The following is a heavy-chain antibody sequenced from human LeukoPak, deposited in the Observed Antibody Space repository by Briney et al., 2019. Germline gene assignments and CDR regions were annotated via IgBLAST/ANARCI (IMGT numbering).Heavy chain of an antibody. CDR3: ARGIAVAGTIYYYGMDV. J-gene: IGHJ6*02. CDR1: GGSFSGYY. CDR2: INHSGST. D-gene: IGHD6-19*01. Sequence: PAETLSLTCAVDGGSFSGYYWSWIRQPPGKGLEWMVEINHSGSTTYNPSLKSRVTISVDTSKNQFSLTLSSVTAADTAVYYCARGIAVAGTIYYYGMDVWGQGTTVTVSS. V-gene: IGHV4-34*01.